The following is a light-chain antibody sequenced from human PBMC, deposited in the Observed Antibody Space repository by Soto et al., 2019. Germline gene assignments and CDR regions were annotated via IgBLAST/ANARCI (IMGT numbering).Light chain of an antibody. Sequence: QTVVTQEPSLTVSPGGTVTLTCASSTGAVTSGHYPYWFQQKPGQAPRTLIYDTSNKHSWTPARFSGSLLGGIAALTLSGAQPEDEAEYYCFLSYSGTRGGVFGGGTKLTVL. V-gene: IGLV7-46*01. CDR2: DTS. CDR3: FLSYSGTRGGV. J-gene: IGLJ2*01. CDR1: TGAVTSGHY.